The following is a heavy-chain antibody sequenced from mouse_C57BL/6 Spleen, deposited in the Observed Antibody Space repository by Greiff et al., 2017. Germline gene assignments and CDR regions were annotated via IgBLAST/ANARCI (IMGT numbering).Heavy chain of an antibody. V-gene: IGHV1-72*01. J-gene: IGHJ4*01. CDR3: ARCLYSNYEAYYAMDY. CDR1: GYTFTSYW. D-gene: IGHD2-5*01. Sequence: QVQLQQPGAELVKPGASVKLSCKASGYTFTSYWMHWVKQRPGRGLEWIGRIDPNSGGTKYNEKFKSKATLTVDKPSSTAYMQLSSLTSEDSAVYDCARCLYSNYEAYYAMDYWGQGTSVTVSS. CDR2: IDPNSGGT.